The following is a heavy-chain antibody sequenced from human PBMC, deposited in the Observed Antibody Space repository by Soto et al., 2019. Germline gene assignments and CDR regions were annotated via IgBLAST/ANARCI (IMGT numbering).Heavy chain of an antibody. D-gene: IGHD3-22*01. CDR1: GYTFTSYY. V-gene: IGHV1-46*01. Sequence: ASVKVSCKASGYTFTSYYMHWVRQAPGQGLEWMGIINPSGGSTSYAQKFQGRVTMTRDTSTSTVYMELSSLRSEDTAVYYCARLYYYDTSGYYYVEDVWGQGTLVTVSS. CDR2: INPSGGST. J-gene: IGHJ4*02. CDR3: ARLYYYDTSGYYYVEDV.